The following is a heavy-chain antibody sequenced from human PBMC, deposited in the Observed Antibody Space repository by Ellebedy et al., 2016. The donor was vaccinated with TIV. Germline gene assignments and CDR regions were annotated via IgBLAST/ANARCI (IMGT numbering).Heavy chain of an antibody. CDR2: IWYDGSNK. Sequence: GESLKISCAASGFTFSSYGMHWVRQAPGKGLEWVAVIWYDGSNKYYADSVKGRFTISRDNSKNTLYLQMNSLRAEDTAVYYCARDDESYDILTGYNPWGQGTTVTVSS. D-gene: IGHD3-9*01. CDR3: ARDDESYDILTGYNP. V-gene: IGHV3-33*01. J-gene: IGHJ6*02. CDR1: GFTFSSYG.